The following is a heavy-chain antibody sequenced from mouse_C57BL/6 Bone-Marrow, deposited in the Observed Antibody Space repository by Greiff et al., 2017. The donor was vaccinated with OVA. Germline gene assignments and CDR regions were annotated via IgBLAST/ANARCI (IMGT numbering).Heavy chain of an antibody. CDR2: IYPRDGST. J-gene: IGHJ1*03. D-gene: IGHD1-1*01. Sequence: QVQLQQSDAELVKPGASVKISCKVSGYTFTDHTIHWMKQRPEQGLEWIGYIYPRDGSTKYNEKFKGQATLTADKSSSTAYMQLNSLTSEDSAVYFCARQPYNYYGSSYGYFDVWGTGTTVTVSS. CDR1: GYTFTDHT. CDR3: ARQPYNYYGSSYGYFDV. V-gene: IGHV1-78*01.